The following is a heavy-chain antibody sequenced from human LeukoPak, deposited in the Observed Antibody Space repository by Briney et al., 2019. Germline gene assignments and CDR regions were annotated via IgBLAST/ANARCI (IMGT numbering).Heavy chain of an antibody. V-gene: IGHV4-34*01. D-gene: IGHD3-22*01. J-gene: IGHJ6*03. CDR2: INLSGST. CDR3: ARGRHDITMIVVVMTSVSYYLDV. CDR1: GGSFSGYH. Sequence: SETLSLTCAVYGGSFSGYHWTWIRQSPGKGLEWIGDINLSGSTYYNPSLKSRLTISVDTSKNQFSLKLRSVTAADTAVYYCARGRHDITMIVVVMTSVSYYLDVWGKGTTVTVS.